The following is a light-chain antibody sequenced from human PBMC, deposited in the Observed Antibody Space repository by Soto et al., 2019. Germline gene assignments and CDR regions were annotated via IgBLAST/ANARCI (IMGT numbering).Light chain of an antibody. CDR3: QQRSNWPIT. Sequence: EIVMTESPATLSVSPGERATLSCRASQSVNSNLAWYQQKAGQAPRLLMYGISIRATGVPARFSGSGLGTEFTLTISSLEPQDFAVYYCQQRSNWPITFGQGTRLEI. CDR1: QSVNSN. CDR2: GIS. V-gene: IGKV3-15*01. J-gene: IGKJ5*01.